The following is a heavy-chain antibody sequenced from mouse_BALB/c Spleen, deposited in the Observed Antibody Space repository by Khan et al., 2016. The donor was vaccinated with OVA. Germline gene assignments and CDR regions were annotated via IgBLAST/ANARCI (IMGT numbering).Heavy chain of an antibody. CDR1: GYTFTDYY. CDR3: AREWAAWFPY. V-gene: IGHV1-77*01. Sequence: QMQLGESGAELARPGASVKLSCKASGYTFTDYYINWMRQRTGQGLEWIGEISPGGDNTYYNEKFKGKATLTADKSSSTAYMQLSSLTSEDSAVYFCAREWAAWFPYWGQGTLVTVSA. CDR2: ISPGGDNT. J-gene: IGHJ3*01.